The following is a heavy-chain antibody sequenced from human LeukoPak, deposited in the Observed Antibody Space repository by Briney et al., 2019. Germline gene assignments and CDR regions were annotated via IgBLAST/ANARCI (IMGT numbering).Heavy chain of an antibody. V-gene: IGHV4-34*01. CDR3: ARQMVDYGGNLYYYYYGMDV. J-gene: IGHJ6*02. CDR1: GGSFSGYY. D-gene: IGHD4-17*01. Sequence: SSETLSLTCAVYGGSFSGYYWSWIRQPPGKGLEWIGEINHSGSTNYNPSLKSRVTISVDTPKNQFSLKLSSVTAADTAVYYCARQMVDYGGNLYYYYYGMDVWGQGTTVTVSS. CDR2: INHSGST.